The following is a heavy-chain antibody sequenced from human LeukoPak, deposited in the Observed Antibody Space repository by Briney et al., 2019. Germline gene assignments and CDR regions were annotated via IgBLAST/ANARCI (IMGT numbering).Heavy chain of an antibody. CDR2: IYSGGST. Sequence: GGSLRLSCAASGFTVSSNYMSWVRQAPGKGLEWVSVIYSGGSTYYADSVKDRFTISRDNSKNTLYLQMNSLRAEDTAVDYCARIDSSSWGYYYYYMDVWGKGTTVTVSS. CDR1: GFTVSSNY. D-gene: IGHD6-13*01. J-gene: IGHJ6*03. CDR3: ARIDSSSWGYYYYYMDV. V-gene: IGHV3-53*01.